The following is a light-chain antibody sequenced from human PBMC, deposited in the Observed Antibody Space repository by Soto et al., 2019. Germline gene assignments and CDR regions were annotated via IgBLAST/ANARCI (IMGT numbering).Light chain of an antibody. Sequence: QSVLTQPASVSGSPGQSITISCTGTSSDVGGYNYVSWYQQHPGKAPKLMIYDVSNRPSGVSNRFSGSKSGNTASLTISGLQAEDEADYYCSSYTSSSTQVFGTG. CDR3: SSYTSSSTQV. CDR2: DVS. J-gene: IGLJ1*01. CDR1: SSDVGGYNY. V-gene: IGLV2-14*01.